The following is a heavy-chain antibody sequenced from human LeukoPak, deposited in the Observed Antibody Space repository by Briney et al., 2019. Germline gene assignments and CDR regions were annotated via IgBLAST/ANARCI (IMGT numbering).Heavy chain of an antibody. CDR2: INHSGST. CDR1: GGSFSGYY. CDR3: ARGGPYYERYYFDY. D-gene: IGHD3-22*01. V-gene: IGHV4-34*01. Sequence: PSETLSLTCAVYGGSFSGYYWSWIRQPPGKGLEWIGEINHSGSTNYNPSLKSRVTISVDTSKNQFSLKLSSVTAADTAVYYCARGGPYYERYYFDYWGQGTLVTVSS. J-gene: IGHJ4*02.